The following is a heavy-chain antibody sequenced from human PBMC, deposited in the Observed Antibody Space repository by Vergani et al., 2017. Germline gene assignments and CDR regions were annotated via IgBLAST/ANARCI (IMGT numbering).Heavy chain of an antibody. J-gene: IGHJ4*02. CDR2: ISYDGSNK. D-gene: IGHD2-2*02. CDR1: GFTFSSYG. Sequence: QVQLVESGGGVVQPGRSLTLSCAASGFTFSSYGMHWVRQAPGKGLEWVAVISYDGSNKYYADSVKGRFTISRDNSKNTLYLQMNSLRAEDTAVYYCAKDQGRYCSSTSCYNPGFDYWGQGTLVTVSS. V-gene: IGHV3-30*18. CDR3: AKDQGRYCSSTSCYNPGFDY.